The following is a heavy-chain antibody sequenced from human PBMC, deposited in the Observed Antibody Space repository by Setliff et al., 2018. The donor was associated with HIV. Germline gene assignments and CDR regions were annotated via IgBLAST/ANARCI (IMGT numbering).Heavy chain of an antibody. V-gene: IGHV3-7*03. Sequence: QPGGSLRLSCVASGFTFSRYWMSWVRQAPGKGLEFVANIKEDGSVTNYVDSVKGRFTISRDNAKNLVFLQMSSLRAEDTAAYYCARDPGSSSLDYWGQGTPVTVSS. CDR3: ARDPGSSSLDY. CDR2: IKEDGSVT. D-gene: IGHD6-19*01. J-gene: IGHJ4*02. CDR1: GFTFSRYW.